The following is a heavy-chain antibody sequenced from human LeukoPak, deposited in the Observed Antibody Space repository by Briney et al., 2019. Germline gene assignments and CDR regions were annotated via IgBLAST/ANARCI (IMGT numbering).Heavy chain of an antibody. CDR3: YSGSY. Sequence: PGGSLRLSCAASGFTFSSYAMHWVRQAPGKGLEWVAVISYDGSNKYYADPVKGRFTISRDNSKNTLYLQMNSLRAEDTAVYYCYSGSYWGQGTLVTVSS. V-gene: IGHV3-30-3*01. J-gene: IGHJ4*02. D-gene: IGHD1-26*01. CDR2: ISYDGSNK. CDR1: GFTFSSYA.